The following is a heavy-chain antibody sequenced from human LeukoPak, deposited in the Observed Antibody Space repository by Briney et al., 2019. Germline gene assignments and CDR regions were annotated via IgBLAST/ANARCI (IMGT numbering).Heavy chain of an antibody. Sequence: SETLSLTCAVSAGSISSSNWWSWVRQPPGKGLEWIGEIYHSGSTNYNPSLKSRVTISVDKSKNQFSLKLSSVTAADTAVYYCSTSSSSPSRDFDYWGQGTLVTVSS. CDR2: IYHSGST. D-gene: IGHD6-6*01. J-gene: IGHJ4*02. CDR3: STSSSSPSRDFDY. V-gene: IGHV4-4*02. CDR1: AGSISSSNW.